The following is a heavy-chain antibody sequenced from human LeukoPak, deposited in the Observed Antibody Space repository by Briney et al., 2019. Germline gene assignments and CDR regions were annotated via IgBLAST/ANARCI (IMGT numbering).Heavy chain of an antibody. CDR2: IKQDGSEK. Sequence: PGGSLRLSCAASGFTFSSYWMSWVRQAPGKGLEWVANIKQDGSEKYYVDSVKGRFTISRDNAKNSLYLQMNSLRAEDTAVYYCARASELLWFGEPYLGGFDYWGQGTLVTVSS. J-gene: IGHJ4*02. CDR1: GFTFSSYW. V-gene: IGHV3-7*03. D-gene: IGHD3-10*01. CDR3: ARASELLWFGEPYLGGFDY.